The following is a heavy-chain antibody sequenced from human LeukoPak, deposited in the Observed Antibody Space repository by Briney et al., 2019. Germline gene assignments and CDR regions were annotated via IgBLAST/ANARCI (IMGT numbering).Heavy chain of an antibody. Sequence: GASVKVSCKASGSMFTAHHIHWARLAHGQGLEWRGTSNPSGGDTTCAQKLPGRVSMARESSTTTVYMNLPSIRSVDTPTTCRSRDQEVAATTIPAYWGQGTLVTVSS. V-gene: IGHV1-46*01. CDR2: SNPSGGDT. J-gene: IGHJ4*02. D-gene: IGHD1-26*01. CDR3: SRDQEVAATTIPAY. CDR1: GSMFTAHH.